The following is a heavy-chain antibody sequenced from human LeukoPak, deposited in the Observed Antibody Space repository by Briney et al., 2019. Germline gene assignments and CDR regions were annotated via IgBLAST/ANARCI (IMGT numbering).Heavy chain of an antibody. CDR3: AKSYDFWSGTWGY. CDR1: GFTFSSYA. V-gene: IGHV3-23*01. Sequence: PGRSLRLSCAASGFTFSSYAMSWVRQAPGKGLEWVSAISGSGGSTYYADSVKGWFTISRDNSKNTLYLQMNSLRAEDTAVYYCAKSYDFWSGTWGYWGQGTLVTVSS. J-gene: IGHJ4*02. CDR2: ISGSGGST. D-gene: IGHD3-3*01.